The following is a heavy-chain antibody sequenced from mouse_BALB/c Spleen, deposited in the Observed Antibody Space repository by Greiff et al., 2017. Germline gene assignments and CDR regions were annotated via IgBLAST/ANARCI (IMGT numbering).Heavy chain of an antibody. CDR1: GFTFSSFG. D-gene: IGHD1-1*01. Sequence: EVQGVESGGGLVQPGGSRKLSCAASGFTFSSFGMHWVRQAPEKGLEWVAYISSGSSTIYYADTVKGRFTIASDNPKNTLFLQMTSLRSEDTAMYYCARDPYYYGSPHYYAIDYWGQGTSVTVSS. CDR3: ARDPYYYGSPHYYAIDY. CDR2: ISSGSSTI. V-gene: IGHV5-17*02. J-gene: IGHJ4*01.